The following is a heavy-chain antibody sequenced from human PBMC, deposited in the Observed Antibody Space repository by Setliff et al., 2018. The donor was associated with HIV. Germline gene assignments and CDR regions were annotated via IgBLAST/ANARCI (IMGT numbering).Heavy chain of an antibody. CDR1: GFSVTTGGVG. CDR2: IDWDDDK. Sequence: SGPTLVNPTQTLTLTCTFSGFSVTTGGVGVSWIRQPPGKALEFLARIDWDDDKFYSTSLKTRLTISKDTSTNQVVLTMTNVDPVDTATYYCASFDSSLAVSGIIDYWGQGTLVTVSS. CDR3: ASFDSSLAVSGIIDY. V-gene: IGHV2-70*04. D-gene: IGHD6-19*01. J-gene: IGHJ4*02.